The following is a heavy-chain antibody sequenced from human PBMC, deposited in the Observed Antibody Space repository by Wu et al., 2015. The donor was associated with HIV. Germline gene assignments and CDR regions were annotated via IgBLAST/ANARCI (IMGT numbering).Heavy chain of an antibody. CDR1: GGNFNNYA. J-gene: IGHJ6*02. CDR2: ITPLFGRP. D-gene: IGHD2/OR15-2a*01. Sequence: QVQLVQSGAEVKKPGSSVKVSCKASGGNFNNYAINWVRQAPGEGLEWMGRITPLFGRPKYAQRFQGTVTITADESTSTAYMELSSLKSEDTAIYYCAKTNRIVTDGIDFYHFCGMDVWGQGTTITAS. V-gene: IGHV1-69*13. CDR3: AKTNRIVTDGIDFYHFCGMDV.